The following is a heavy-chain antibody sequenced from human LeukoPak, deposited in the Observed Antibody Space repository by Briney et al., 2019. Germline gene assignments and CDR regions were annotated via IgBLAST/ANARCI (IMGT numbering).Heavy chain of an antibody. CDR2: MYSGGST. J-gene: IGHJ4*02. Sequence: GGSLRLSCAASGFTVSSNYMSWVRQAPGKGLEGVSVMYSGGSTYYADSVKGRFAISRDNSKNTLYLQMNSLRAEDTAVYYCATSYQLLRSPLDYWGQGTLVTVSS. D-gene: IGHD2-2*01. V-gene: IGHV3-53*01. CDR3: ATSYQLLRSPLDY. CDR1: GFTVSSNY.